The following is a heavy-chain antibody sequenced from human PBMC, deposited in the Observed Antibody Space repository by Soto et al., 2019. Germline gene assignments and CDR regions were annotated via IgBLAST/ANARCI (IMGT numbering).Heavy chain of an antibody. J-gene: IGHJ4*02. D-gene: IGHD2-15*01. CDR1: GYTFTSYA. Sequence: ASVKVSCKASGYTFTSYAMHWVRQAPGQRLEWMGWINAGNGNTKYSQKFQGRVTITRDTSASTAYMELSSLRSEDTAVYYCARPIIGYCSGGSCYSGPFDYWGQGTLVTVYS. CDR3: ARPIIGYCSGGSCYSGPFDY. V-gene: IGHV1-3*01. CDR2: INAGNGNT.